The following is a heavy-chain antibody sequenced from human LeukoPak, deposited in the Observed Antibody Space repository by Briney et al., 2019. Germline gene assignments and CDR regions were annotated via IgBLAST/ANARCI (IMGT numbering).Heavy chain of an antibody. CDR1: GGSINNGGYY. V-gene: IGHV4-31*01. J-gene: IGHJ4*02. CDR2: IYYSGSS. D-gene: IGHD5-24*01. CDR3: ARNRDGYNSFDY. Sequence: SQTLSLTCTVSGGSINNGGYYWSWIRQHPGKGLEWIGYIYYSGSSYYEPPLRSPVTISVDTSKNHFSLKLSSVTAADTAVHYCARNRDGYNSFDYWGQGTLVTVSS.